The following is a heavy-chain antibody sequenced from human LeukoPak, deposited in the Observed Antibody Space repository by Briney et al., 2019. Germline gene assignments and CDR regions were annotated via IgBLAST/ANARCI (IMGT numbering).Heavy chain of an antibody. CDR1: GFTFNTHG. V-gene: IGHV3-33*06. J-gene: IGHJ4*02. D-gene: IGHD3-3*01. CDR3: AKDTAIQFLEPAF. Sequence: PGGSLRLSCAASGFTFNTHGMHWVPQAPGKGLEWVAAIWFDGSVKHYSDAVKGRFTISRDNSLNTLYLQMNSLRVEDTAMYYCAKDTAIQFLEPAFWGQGTLVTVSS. CDR2: IWFDGSVK.